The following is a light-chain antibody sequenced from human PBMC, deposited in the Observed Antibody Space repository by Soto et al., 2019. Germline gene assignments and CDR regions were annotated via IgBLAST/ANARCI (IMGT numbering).Light chain of an antibody. CDR1: SSDVGGYNL. Sequence: QSVLTQPRSVSGSPGQSVTISCTGTSSDVGGYNLVSWYQQYAGKAPKLRIYDVSKRPSGVPDRFSGSKSGNTASLTISGLQGEDEADYYCCSYAGSHWVFGGGTKLTVL. CDR3: CSYAGSHWV. J-gene: IGLJ3*02. V-gene: IGLV2-11*01. CDR2: DVS.